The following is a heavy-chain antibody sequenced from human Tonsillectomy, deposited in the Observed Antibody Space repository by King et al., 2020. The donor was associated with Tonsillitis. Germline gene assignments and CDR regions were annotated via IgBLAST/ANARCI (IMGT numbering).Heavy chain of an antibody. D-gene: IGHD3-22*01. CDR1: GFSFSTYG. CDR3: AKQLGGYCYDNRFYWGAFDI. V-gene: IGHV3-23*04. Sequence: LVESGGGWVQRGGSLRLSCAASGFSFSTYGMSWVRQAPGRGLEWVSAISGSGVSTYYADSVKGRFAISRNNSNTTVYLQMNSLRAEDTAVYYCAKQLGGYCYDNRFYWGAFDIWGQGTMVTVSS. CDR2: ISGSGVST. J-gene: IGHJ3*02.